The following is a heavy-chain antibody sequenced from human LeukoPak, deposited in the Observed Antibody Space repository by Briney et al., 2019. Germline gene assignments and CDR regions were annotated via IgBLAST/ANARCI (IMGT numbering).Heavy chain of an antibody. CDR2: IIPIFGTA. Sequence: SVKVSCKASGGTFSSYAISWVRQAPGQGLEWMGGIIPIFGTANYAQKFQGRVTITADESTSTAYMELSSLRSEDTAVYYCARARSDHPLRFIPLDYWGQGTLVTVSS. V-gene: IGHV1-69*13. J-gene: IGHJ4*02. CDR3: ARARSDHPLRFIPLDY. D-gene: IGHD4-17*01. CDR1: GGTFSSYA.